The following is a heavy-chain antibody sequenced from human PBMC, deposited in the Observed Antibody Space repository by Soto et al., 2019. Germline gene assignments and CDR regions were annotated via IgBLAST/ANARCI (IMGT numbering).Heavy chain of an antibody. CDR3: ARDRNYSDSSGYYGY. CDR2: ISSSSSDI. D-gene: IGHD3-22*01. Sequence: GGSLRLSCAASGFTFSSYSMNWVRQAPGKGLEWVSSISSSSSDIYYADSVKGRFSISRDNAKNSLYLQMNSLRAEDTTVYYCARDRNYSDSSGYYGYWGQGTLVTVSS. CDR1: GFTFSSYS. V-gene: IGHV3-21*01. J-gene: IGHJ4*02.